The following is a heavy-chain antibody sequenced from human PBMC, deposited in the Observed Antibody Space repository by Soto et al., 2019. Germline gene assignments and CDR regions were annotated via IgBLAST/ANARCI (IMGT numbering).Heavy chain of an antibody. D-gene: IGHD3-22*01. Sequence: GGSLRLSCAASGFTFSDYYMNWVRQAPGKGLAWVASISSSSTIYYADSVKGRFTISRDNAKNSLYLQMNSLRAEDTAVYYCARLLTYYDFGVVIRTYDSSGYPPDYWGQGTLVTVSS. CDR3: ARLLTYYDFGVVIRTYDSSGYPPDY. J-gene: IGHJ4*02. V-gene: IGHV3-11*04. CDR1: GFTFSDYY. CDR2: ISSSSTI.